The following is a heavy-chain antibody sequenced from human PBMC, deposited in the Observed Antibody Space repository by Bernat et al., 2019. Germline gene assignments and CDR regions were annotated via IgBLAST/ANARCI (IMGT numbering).Heavy chain of an antibody. CDR1: GFTFSSYA. D-gene: IGHD6-19*01. V-gene: IGHV3-30*01. CDR2: ISYDGSNK. Sequence: VQLLESGGGLVQPGGSLRLSCAASGFTFSSYAMHWVRQAPGKGLEWVAVISYDGSNKYYADSVKGRFTISRDNSKNTLYLQMNSLRAEDTAVYYCARDLSGYSSGWYEYYFDYWGQGTLVTVSS. J-gene: IGHJ4*02. CDR3: ARDLSGYSSGWYEYYFDY.